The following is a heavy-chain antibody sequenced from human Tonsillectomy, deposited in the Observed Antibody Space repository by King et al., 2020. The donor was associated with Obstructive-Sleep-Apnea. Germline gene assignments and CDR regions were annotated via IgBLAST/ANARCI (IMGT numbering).Heavy chain of an antibody. D-gene: IGHD1-1*01. CDR1: GGSINNSY. CDR2: VSHSGNT. CDR3: VRRSTNGRGTWFDP. V-gene: IGHV4-59*01. J-gene: IGHJ5*02. Sequence: QLQESGPGRLKPLETLSLICTVSGGSINNSYWSWIRQTPERGLEWIAYVSHSGNTHYNPSLRSRTTISVDTSKNQFSLKLNSVTTSGTAVYYCVRRSTNGRGTWFDPWGQGTLVTVSS.